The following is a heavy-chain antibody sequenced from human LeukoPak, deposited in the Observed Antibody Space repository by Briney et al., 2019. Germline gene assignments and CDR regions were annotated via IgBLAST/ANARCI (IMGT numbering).Heavy chain of an antibody. Sequence: GASVKVSCKASGYTFTGYYMHWVRQAPGQGLEWMGWINPNSGGTNYAQKFQGRVTMTRDTSTSTVYMELSSLRSEDTAVYYCASGYDILTGYHRFDYWGQGTLVTVSS. D-gene: IGHD3-9*01. CDR1: GYTFTGYY. V-gene: IGHV1-2*02. CDR3: ASGYDILTGYHRFDY. J-gene: IGHJ4*02. CDR2: INPNSGGT.